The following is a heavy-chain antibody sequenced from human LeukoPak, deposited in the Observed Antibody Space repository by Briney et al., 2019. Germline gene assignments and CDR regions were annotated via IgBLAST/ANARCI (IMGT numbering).Heavy chain of an antibody. CDR3: ATATVTTGHEYFQH. CDR1: GYTFTDYY. CDR2: VDPEDGET. J-gene: IGHJ1*01. D-gene: IGHD4-17*01. Sequence: ATVKISCKVSGYTFTDYYMHWVQQAPGKGLEWMGLVDPEDGETIYAEKFQGRVTITADTSTYTAYMELSSLRSEDTAVYYCATATVTTGHEYFQHWGQGTLVTVSS. V-gene: IGHV1-69-2*01.